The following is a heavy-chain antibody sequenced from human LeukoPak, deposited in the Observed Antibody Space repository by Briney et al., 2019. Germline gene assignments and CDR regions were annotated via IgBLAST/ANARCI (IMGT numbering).Heavy chain of an antibody. CDR3: ARGYYDSSGYYFGSFE. CDR1: GYTFTSYG. D-gene: IGHD3-22*01. CDR2: ISAYNGNT. V-gene: IGHV1-18*01. Sequence: ASVKVSCKASGYTFTSYGISWVRQAPGQGLEWMGWISAYNGNTNYAQKLQGRVTVTTDTSTSPAYMELRSLRSDDTAVYYCARGYYDSSGYYFGSFEWGQGTLVTVSS. J-gene: IGHJ4*02.